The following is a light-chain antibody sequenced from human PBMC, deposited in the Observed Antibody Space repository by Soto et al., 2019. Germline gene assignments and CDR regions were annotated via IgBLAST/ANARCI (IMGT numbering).Light chain of an antibody. CDR3: YSYAGRNIWV. V-gene: IGLV2-8*01. Sequence: QSALAQPPSASGSPGQSVTISCTGYGSDIGAYNFVSWYQQHPGKAPKLMIFGVTERPSGVPDRFSGSKSGNTASLTVSGLQADDEAVYYCYSYAGRNIWVFGGGTQLTVL. J-gene: IGLJ3*02. CDR2: GVT. CDR1: GSDIGAYNF.